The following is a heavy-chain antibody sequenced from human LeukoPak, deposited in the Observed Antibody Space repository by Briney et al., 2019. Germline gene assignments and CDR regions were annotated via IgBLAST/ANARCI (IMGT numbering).Heavy chain of an antibody. D-gene: IGHD6-13*01. CDR2: INPNSGGT. CDR3: ARDLEIAAAGLSSDY. Sequence: ASVKVSCKASGYTFTSYYMHWVRQAPGQGLEWMGRINPNSGGTNYAQKFQGRVTMTRDTSISTAYMELSRLRSDDTAVYYCARDLEIAAAGLSSDYWGQGTLVTVSS. V-gene: IGHV1-2*06. CDR1: GYTFTSYY. J-gene: IGHJ4*02.